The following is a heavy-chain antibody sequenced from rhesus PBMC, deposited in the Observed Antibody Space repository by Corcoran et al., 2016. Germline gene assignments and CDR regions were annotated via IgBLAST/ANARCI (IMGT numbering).Heavy chain of an antibody. D-gene: IGHD3-28*01. J-gene: IGHJ4*01. V-gene: IGHV3S5*01. CDR3: AIRTYYYDSGYYNPTGY. CDR1: GFTFSSYG. Sequence: EVQLVETGGGLVQPGGSLKLSCAASGFTFSSYGIIWVRQAPGKGLEGFSAINSGEVSQYSQDTVKGRFTSSRDNAKNTLSLQMNSLRGEDTAVYYCAIRTYYYDSGYYNPTGYWGQGVLVTVSS. CDR2: INSGEVSQ.